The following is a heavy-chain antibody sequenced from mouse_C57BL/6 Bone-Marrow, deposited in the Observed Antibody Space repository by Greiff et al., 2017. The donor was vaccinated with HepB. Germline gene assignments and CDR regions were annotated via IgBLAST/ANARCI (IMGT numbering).Heavy chain of an antibody. J-gene: IGHJ2*01. V-gene: IGHV5-16*01. CDR2: INYDGSST. Sequence: EVMLVESEGGLVQPGSSMKLSCTASGFTFSDYYMAWVRQVPEKGLEWVANINYDGSSTYYLDSLKSRFIISRDNAKNILYLQMSSLKSEDTATYYCARDRGIYYYGSFDYWGQGTTLTVSS. CDR1: GFTFSDYY. D-gene: IGHD1-1*01. CDR3: ARDRGIYYYGSFDY.